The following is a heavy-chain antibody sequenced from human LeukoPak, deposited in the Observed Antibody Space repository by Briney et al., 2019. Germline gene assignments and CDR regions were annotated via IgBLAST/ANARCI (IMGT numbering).Heavy chain of an antibody. D-gene: IGHD2-21*02. Sequence: PSETLSLTCAVSGGSISSTNWWTWVRQSPGKGLEWIGEIYHTGSTNYNPSLKSRVTISLDKSKNQFSLKLTSVTAADTAVYYCARVVVTTIRATSAFDLWGQGTMVTVSS. J-gene: IGHJ3*01. CDR3: ARVVVTTIRATSAFDL. V-gene: IGHV4-4*02. CDR2: IYHTGST. CDR1: GGSISSTNW.